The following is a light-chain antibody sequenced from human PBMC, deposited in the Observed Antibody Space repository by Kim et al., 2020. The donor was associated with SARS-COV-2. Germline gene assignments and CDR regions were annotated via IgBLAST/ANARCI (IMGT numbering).Light chain of an antibody. CDR1: SLRNYY. CDR3: NSRDSSGNHLL. V-gene: IGLV3-19*01. Sequence: SSELTQDPAVSVALGQTVRITCQGDSLRNYYANWYQQKPGQAPVPVIYAKENRPSGIPDRFSGSSSGNTASLTITGAQAEDEADYYCNSRDSSGNHLLFGGGTQLTVL. J-gene: IGLJ2*01. CDR2: AKE.